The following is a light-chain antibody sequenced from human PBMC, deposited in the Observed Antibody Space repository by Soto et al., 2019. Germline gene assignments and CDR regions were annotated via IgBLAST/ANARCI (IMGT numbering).Light chain of an antibody. J-gene: IGLJ3*02. CDR2: EVS. CDR3: SSYTSGSTWV. Sequence: QSALTQPASVSGSPGQSITISYTGTSSDVGAYNYVSWYQQHPGKAPKLMIYEVSNRPSGVSNRFSGSKSGNTASLTISGLQAEDEADYYCSSYTSGSTWVFGGGTKVTVL. V-gene: IGLV2-14*01. CDR1: SSDVGAYNY.